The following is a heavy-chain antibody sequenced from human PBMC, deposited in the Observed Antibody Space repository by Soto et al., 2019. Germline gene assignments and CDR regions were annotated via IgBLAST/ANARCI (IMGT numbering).Heavy chain of an antibody. V-gene: IGHV3-30-3*02. Sequence: QVQLVESGGGVVQPGRSLRLSCAASGFTFKNYAMHWVRQAPGKGLEWVAVISYDGSIEFYADSVKGRFTISRDNSKNRVYLQMDGLRVEDTAVYYCAKDRALENQTPYGMDVWGQGTTVTV. J-gene: IGHJ6*02. CDR1: GFTFKNYA. D-gene: IGHD3-10*01. CDR3: AKDRALENQTPYGMDV. CDR2: ISYDGSIE.